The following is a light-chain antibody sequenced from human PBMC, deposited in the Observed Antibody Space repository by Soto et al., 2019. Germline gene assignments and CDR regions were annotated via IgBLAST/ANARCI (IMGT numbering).Light chain of an antibody. J-gene: IGKJ3*01. Sequence: EIVMTQSPDTLSVSPGEGVTLSCRASQSVSSDLAWYQQKPGQSPRLLMYGASTRATDIPARFSGGGSGTEFTHTISSLQSEDVAIYYCQQYHDWPPITFGPGTKVDIK. CDR3: QQYHDWPPIT. V-gene: IGKV3-15*01. CDR1: QSVSSD. CDR2: GAS.